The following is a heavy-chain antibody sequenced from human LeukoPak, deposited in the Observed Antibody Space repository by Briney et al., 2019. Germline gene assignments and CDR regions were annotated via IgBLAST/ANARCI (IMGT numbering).Heavy chain of an antibody. J-gene: IGHJ3*02. CDR1: GYTFTSYA. D-gene: IGHD1-1*01. CDR2: INAGNGNT. V-gene: IGHV1-3*01. Sequence: ASVKVSCKASGYTFTSYAMHWVRQAPGQRLEWMGWINAGNGNTEYSQKFQGRVTITRDTSASTAYMELSSLRSEDTAVYYCARERDDDPFDIWGQGTLVIVSS. CDR3: ARERDDDPFDI.